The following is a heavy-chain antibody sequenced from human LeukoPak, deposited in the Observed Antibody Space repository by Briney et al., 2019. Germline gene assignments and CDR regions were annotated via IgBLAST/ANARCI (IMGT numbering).Heavy chain of an antibody. V-gene: IGHV3-9*01. CDR1: GFTFSSYW. Sequence: PGGSLRLSCAASGFTFSSYWMSWVRQAPGKGLEWVSGISWNSGSIGYADSVKGRFTISRDNAKSSMWLQMNSLRDEDTAVYYCARDQTPFYWGQGSLVTVSS. CDR2: ISWNSGSI. J-gene: IGHJ4*02. D-gene: IGHD2-15*01. CDR3: ARDQTPFY.